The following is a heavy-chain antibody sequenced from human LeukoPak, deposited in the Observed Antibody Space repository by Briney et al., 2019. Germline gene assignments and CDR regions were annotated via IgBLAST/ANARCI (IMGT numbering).Heavy chain of an antibody. D-gene: IGHD2-15*01. CDR2: IKQDGKTT. CDR1: GFMFSKYW. Sequence: GGSLRLSCAASGFMFSKYWMTWVRQAPGKGLEWVANIKQDGKTTYYVDSVKGRFTISRDNAESSLYLQMNSLRAEDTAAYYCASDPPWSNDAFDMWGQGTMVTVSS. V-gene: IGHV3-7*01. J-gene: IGHJ3*02. CDR3: ASDPPWSNDAFDM.